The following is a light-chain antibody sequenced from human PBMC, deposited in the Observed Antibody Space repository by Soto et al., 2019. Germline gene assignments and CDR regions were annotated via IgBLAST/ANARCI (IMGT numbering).Light chain of an antibody. CDR1: QSVSSN. CDR2: GAS. J-gene: IGKJ1*01. V-gene: IGKV3-15*01. Sequence: EIVMTQSPATLSVSPGERATLSCRASQSVSSNLAWYQQKPGQAPRLLIYGASTRATGIPARFSGSGSGTEFTLTISSLQSEDFAVYYCQQYNNGWTFGQGTKVKSN. CDR3: QQYNNGWT.